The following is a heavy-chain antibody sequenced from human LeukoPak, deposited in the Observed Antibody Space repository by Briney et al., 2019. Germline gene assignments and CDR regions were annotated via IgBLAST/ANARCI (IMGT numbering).Heavy chain of an antibody. V-gene: IGHV3-21*01. CDR3: ARATMIARSNDFDY. J-gene: IGHJ4*02. Sequence: GGSLRLSXAASGFTFSSYSMNWVRQAPGKGLEWVSSISSSSSYIYYADSVKGRFTISRDNAKNSLYLQMNSLRAEDTAVYYCARATMIARSNDFDYWGQGTLVTVSS. D-gene: IGHD3-22*01. CDR1: GFTFSSYS. CDR2: ISSSSSYI.